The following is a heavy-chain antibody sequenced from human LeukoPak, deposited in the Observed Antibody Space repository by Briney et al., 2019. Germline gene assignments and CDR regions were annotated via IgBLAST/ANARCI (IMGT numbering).Heavy chain of an antibody. J-gene: IGHJ2*01. V-gene: IGHV3-74*01. CDR1: EFTFSNYW. Sequence: GGSLRLSCVASEFTFSNYWIHWVRQAPGKGLVWVSRIRGDGIVTNYADSVEGRFTVSRDNAKNTVHLQMNSLRDDDTAVYCCARASPADFNPWGRGTLVTVSS. CDR3: ARASPADFNP. CDR2: IRGDGIVT.